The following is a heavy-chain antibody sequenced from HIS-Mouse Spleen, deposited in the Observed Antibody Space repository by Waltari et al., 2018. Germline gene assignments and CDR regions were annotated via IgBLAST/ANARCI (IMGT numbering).Heavy chain of an antibody. Sequence: QVQLVQSGAEVKKPGASVKVSCKASGYTFTSYDINWVRQATGQGREWMGWVNPNGGNTGNAQKVQGRTTMTRNTSISTAYMELSSLRSEDTAVYYCARGPWHWGPRYWYFDLWGRGTLVTVSS. CDR3: ARGPWHWGPRYWYFDL. CDR2: VNPNGGNT. V-gene: IGHV1-8*01. J-gene: IGHJ2*01. CDR1: GYTFTSYD. D-gene: IGHD7-27*01.